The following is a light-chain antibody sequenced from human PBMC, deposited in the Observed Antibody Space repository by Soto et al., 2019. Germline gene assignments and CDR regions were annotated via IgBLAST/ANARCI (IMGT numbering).Light chain of an antibody. J-gene: IGLJ2*01. Sequence: QSVLTQPPSASGSPGRSVIISCTGTSSDIGGHNYVSWYQQHPGKAPKLLIYEVIQRPSGVPDRFSGSKSGNTASLTVSGLQAEDEADYYCTSYAGSDNVIFGGGTKLTVL. CDR2: EVI. CDR1: SSDIGGHNY. CDR3: TSYAGSDNVI. V-gene: IGLV2-8*01.